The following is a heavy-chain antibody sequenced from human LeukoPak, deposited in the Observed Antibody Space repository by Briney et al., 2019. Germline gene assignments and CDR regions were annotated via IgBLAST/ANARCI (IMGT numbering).Heavy chain of an antibody. Sequence: PSETLSLTCTVSGGSISSGDYYWSWIRQPPGKGLEWIGYIYYSGSTYYNPSLKSRVTISVDTSKNQFSLKLSSVTAADTAVYYCARDAQLRYFDYWGQGTLVTVSS. D-gene: IGHD1-26*01. CDR2: IYYSGST. CDR3: ARDAQLRYFDY. CDR1: GGSISSGDYY. J-gene: IGHJ4*02. V-gene: IGHV4-30-4*01.